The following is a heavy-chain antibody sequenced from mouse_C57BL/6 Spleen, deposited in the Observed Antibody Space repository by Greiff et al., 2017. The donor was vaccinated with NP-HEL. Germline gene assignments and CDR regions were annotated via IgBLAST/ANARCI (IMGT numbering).Heavy chain of an antibody. V-gene: IGHV1-82*01. Sequence: QVQLKQSGPELVKPGASVKISCKASGYAFSSSWMNWVKQRPGQGLEWIGRIYPGDGDTNYNGKFKGKATLTADKSSSTAYMQLSSLTSEDSAVYFCSNGVFAYWGQGTLVTVSA. CDR1: GYAFSSSW. CDR3: SNGVFAY. D-gene: IGHD4-1*01. CDR2: IYPGDGDT. J-gene: IGHJ3*01.